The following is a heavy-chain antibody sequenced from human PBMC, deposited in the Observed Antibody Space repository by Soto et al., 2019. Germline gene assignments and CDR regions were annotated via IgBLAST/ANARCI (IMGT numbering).Heavy chain of an antibody. CDR2: IWYDGSNK. CDR1: GFTFSSYG. Sequence: GGSLRLSCAASGFTFSSYGMHLVRQAPGKGLEWVAVIWYDGSNKDYVDSVKGRFTISRDNSKNTLYLQMNSLRAEDTAVYYCARDFDYGDYMFDYWGQGTLVTVSS. CDR3: ARDFDYGDYMFDY. D-gene: IGHD4-17*01. V-gene: IGHV3-33*01. J-gene: IGHJ4*02.